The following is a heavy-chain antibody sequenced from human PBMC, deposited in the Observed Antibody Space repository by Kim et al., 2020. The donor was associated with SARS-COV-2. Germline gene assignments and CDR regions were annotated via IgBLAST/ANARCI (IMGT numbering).Heavy chain of an antibody. V-gene: IGHV4-31*02. J-gene: IGHJ4*02. CDR3: ARALTFAPPSG. Sequence: TYYNPAHKSRVTRAVDTSKNQFSLKLGSVTAADTAVYYCARALTFAPPSGWGQGTLVTVSS. D-gene: IGHD3-3*01. CDR2: T.